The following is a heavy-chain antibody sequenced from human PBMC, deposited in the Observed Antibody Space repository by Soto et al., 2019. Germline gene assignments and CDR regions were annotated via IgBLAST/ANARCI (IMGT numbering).Heavy chain of an antibody. Sequence: PGGSLRLSCAASGFTISDYYMTWIRQAPGKGLEWVSYISSEGTTTYYADSVRDRFSISLDNAKNSVYLQMNSLRADDSGVYYCARDLEGSGRHWLGYNYYAMDVWCQGTTVTVFS. CDR2: ISSEGTTT. V-gene: IGHV3-11*01. D-gene: IGHD3-10*01. CDR1: GFTISDYY. J-gene: IGHJ6*02. CDR3: ARDLEGSGRHWLGYNYYAMDV.